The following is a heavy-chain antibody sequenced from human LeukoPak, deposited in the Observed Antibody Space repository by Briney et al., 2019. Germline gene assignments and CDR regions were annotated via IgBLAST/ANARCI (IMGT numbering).Heavy chain of an antibody. D-gene: IGHD5-24*01. J-gene: IGHJ3*02. Sequence: SETLSLTCTVSGGSISSSSYYWGWIRQPPGKGLEWIGSIYYSGSTYYNPSLKSRVTISVDTSKNQFSLKLSSVTAADTAVYYCAAVEMATILGAFDIWGQGTMVTVSS. CDR3: AAVEMATILGAFDI. CDR1: GGSISSSSYY. V-gene: IGHV4-39*01. CDR2: IYYSGST.